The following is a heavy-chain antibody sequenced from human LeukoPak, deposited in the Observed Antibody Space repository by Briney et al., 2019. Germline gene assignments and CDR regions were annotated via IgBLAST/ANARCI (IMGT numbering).Heavy chain of an antibody. CDR1: GGTFSSYA. Sequence: ASVKVSCKASGGTFSSYAISWVRQAPGQGLEWMGGIIPIFGTANYAQKFQGRVTITADESTCTAYMELSSLRSEDTAVYYCARVRSSGWRYYYGMDVWGQGTTVTVSS. D-gene: IGHD6-19*01. CDR3: ARVRSSGWRYYYGMDV. J-gene: IGHJ6*02. CDR2: IIPIFGTA. V-gene: IGHV1-69*13.